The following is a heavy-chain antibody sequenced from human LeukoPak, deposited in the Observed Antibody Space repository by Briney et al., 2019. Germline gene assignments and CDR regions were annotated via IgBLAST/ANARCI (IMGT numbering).Heavy chain of an antibody. CDR1: GFTFSSYD. D-gene: IGHD3-9*01. J-gene: IGHJ6*02. CDR3: ARSPVHNFDCGMDV. Sequence: GGSLRLSCAASGFTFSSYDMHWVRQATGKGLEWVSAIGTAGDTYYPGSVKGRFTIPRENAKNSLYLQMNSLRAGDTAVYYCARSPVHNFDCGMDVWGQGTTVTVSS. CDR2: IGTAGDT. V-gene: IGHV3-13*01.